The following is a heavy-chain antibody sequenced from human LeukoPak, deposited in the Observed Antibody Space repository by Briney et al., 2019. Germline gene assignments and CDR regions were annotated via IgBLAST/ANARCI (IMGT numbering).Heavy chain of an antibody. J-gene: IGHJ5*02. D-gene: IGHD2-2*01. CDR1: GYTFTGYY. V-gene: IGHV1-2*02. CDR3: ARSDCSSTSCCVGDDWFDP. Sequence: ASVKVSCKASGYTFTGYYIHWVREAPGQGLEWMGWINPNSGGTNYAQKFQGRVTMTRDTSISTAYMELSRLRSDDTAVYYCARSDCSSTSCCVGDDWFDPWGQGTLVTVSS. CDR2: INPNSGGT.